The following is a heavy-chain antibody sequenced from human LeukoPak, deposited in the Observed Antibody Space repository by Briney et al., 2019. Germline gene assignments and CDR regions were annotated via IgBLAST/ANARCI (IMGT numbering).Heavy chain of an antibody. Sequence: ASVKVSCKASGDTFSNSAFSWVRQAPGKGLEWMGGFDPEDGETNYAQKFQGRVTMTEDTSTDTAYMELSSLRSEDTAVYYCATDLPPYYYVRGTPFDIWGQGTLVTVSS. CDR1: GDTFSNSA. V-gene: IGHV1-24*01. CDR2: FDPEDGET. J-gene: IGHJ3*02. CDR3: ATDLPPYYYVRGTPFDI. D-gene: IGHD3-10*02.